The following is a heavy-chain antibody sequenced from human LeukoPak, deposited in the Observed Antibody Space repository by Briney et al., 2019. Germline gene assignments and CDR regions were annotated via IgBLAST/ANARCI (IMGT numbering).Heavy chain of an antibody. CDR1: GFPFSSYA. Sequence: GGSLRLSCAASGFPFSSYAMYWVRQAPGKGLVWVARIHGDGDNISYADSVRGRFTISRDNAKDTLYLHMNSLRPEGTAVYYCARAQVGAPTDLWGQGTLVTVSS. V-gene: IGHV3-74*01. J-gene: IGHJ5*02. CDR2: IHGDGDNI. CDR3: ARAQVGAPTDL. D-gene: IGHD1-26*01.